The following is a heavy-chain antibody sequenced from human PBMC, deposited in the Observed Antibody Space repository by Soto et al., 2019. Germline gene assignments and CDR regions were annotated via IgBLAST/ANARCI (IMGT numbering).Heavy chain of an antibody. D-gene: IGHD2-8*01. CDR3: ARGDSTDCSIGVCSFFYNHDMDV. J-gene: IGHJ6*02. Sequence: QVQLVQSGAEVKKPGASVKVSCKASGYSFTDYHIHWVRQAPGQGLEWLGRINPKSGGTRNAQKFQGWVTMTTDTSIRTTSMELTRLTSDDTAIYYCARGDSTDCSIGVCSFFYNHDMDVWGQGTTVTVSS. CDR1: GYSFTDYH. V-gene: IGHV1-2*04. CDR2: INPKSGGT.